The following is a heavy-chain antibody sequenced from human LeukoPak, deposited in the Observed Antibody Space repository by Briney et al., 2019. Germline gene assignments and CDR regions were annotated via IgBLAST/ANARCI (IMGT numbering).Heavy chain of an antibody. CDR2: ISSSGGST. Sequence: PGGSLRPSCAASGFTFSSYAMSWVRQAPGKGLEWVSGISSSGGSTYYSDSVKGRFTISRDNSKNTLHLQMNSLRAEDTAVYYCAKAYTSYFDSWGQGTLVTVSS. J-gene: IGHJ4*02. V-gene: IGHV3-23*01. CDR1: GFTFSSYA. CDR3: AKAYTSYFDS. D-gene: IGHD1-1*01.